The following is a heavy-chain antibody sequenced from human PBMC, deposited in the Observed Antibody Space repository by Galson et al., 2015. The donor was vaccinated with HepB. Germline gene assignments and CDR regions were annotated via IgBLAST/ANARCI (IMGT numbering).Heavy chain of an antibody. D-gene: IGHD1-26*01. Sequence: SLRLSCAASGFTFSSYGMHWVRQAPGKGLEWVAVISYDGSYKYYADSVKGRFTISRDNSKNTLYLQMNSLRPEDTTVYYCAKDRGLPGWELLTRFFDYWGQGTLVTVSS. CDR2: ISYDGSYK. CDR1: GFTFSSYG. J-gene: IGHJ4*02. V-gene: IGHV3-30*18. CDR3: AKDRGLPGWELLTRFFDY.